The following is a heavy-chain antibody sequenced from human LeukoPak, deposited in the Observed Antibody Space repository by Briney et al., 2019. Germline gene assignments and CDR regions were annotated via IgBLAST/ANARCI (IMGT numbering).Heavy chain of an antibody. CDR1: GYTFTSYG. CDR3: ARDVIAAEDYYYGMDV. J-gene: IGHJ6*02. V-gene: IGHV1-18*01. CDR2: ISAYNGNT. D-gene: IGHD6-13*01. Sequence: ASVKVSCKASGYTFTSYGISWVRQAPGQGLEWMGLISAYNGNTNYAQKLQGRVTMTADTSTSTAYMELRSLRSDDTAVYYCARDVIAAEDYYYGMDVWGQGTTVTVSS.